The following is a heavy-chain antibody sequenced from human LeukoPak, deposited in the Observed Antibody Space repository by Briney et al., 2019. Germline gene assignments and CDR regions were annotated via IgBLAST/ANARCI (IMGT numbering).Heavy chain of an antibody. J-gene: IGHJ3*02. CDR3: ARFPGAVADIVVSFDI. CDR1: GYIFTNYW. V-gene: IGHV5-51*01. CDR2: IYPGDSDT. D-gene: IGHD6-19*01. Sequence: GESLKISCKGSGYIFTNYWIAWVRQMPGKGLEWMGIIYPGDSDTRYSPSFRGQVTISADKSISTAYVKWSSLKASDTAMYYCARFPGAVADIVVSFDIWGQGTMVTVSS.